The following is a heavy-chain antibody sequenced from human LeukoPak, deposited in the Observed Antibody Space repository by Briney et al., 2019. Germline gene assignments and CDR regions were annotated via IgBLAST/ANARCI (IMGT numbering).Heavy chain of an antibody. CDR1: GFTVRSNC. V-gene: IGHV3-53*01. J-gene: IGHJ4*02. CDR3: ARDLGDAKGY. CDR2: IYSGGST. Sequence: GGSLRLSCAASGFTVRSNCMSWVREAPGQGLEWVSVIYSGGSTYYADSVKGRFTISRDNSKNTLYLQMNSLRAEDTAVYYCARDLGDAKGYWGQGTLVTVSS.